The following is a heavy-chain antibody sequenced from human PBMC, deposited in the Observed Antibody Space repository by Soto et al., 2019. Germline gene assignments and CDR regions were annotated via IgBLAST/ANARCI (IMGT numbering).Heavy chain of an antibody. V-gene: IGHV1-3*01. D-gene: IGHD2-21*02. CDR1: GYTFTSYA. CDR3: ARSIVVVTALDY. CDR2: INAGNGNT. J-gene: IGHJ4*02. Sequence: ASGKVSCKASGYTFTSYAMHWVRQAPGQRLEWMGWINAGNGNTKYSQKFQGRVTITRDTSASTAYMELSSLRSEDTAVYYCARSIVVVTALDYWGQGTLVIVSS.